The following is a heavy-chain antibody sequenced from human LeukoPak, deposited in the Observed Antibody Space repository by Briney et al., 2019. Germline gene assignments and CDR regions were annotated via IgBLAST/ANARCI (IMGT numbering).Heavy chain of an antibody. CDR1: GGTFSSYA. CDR3: ARGGGYSRDGYRPFDY. Sequence: SVKVSCKASGGTFSSYAISWVRQAPGQGLEWMGGIIPIFGTANYAQKFQGRVTITADESTSTAYMELSSLRSEDTAVYYCARGGGYSRDGYRPFDYWGQGALVTVSS. CDR2: IIPIFGTA. V-gene: IGHV1-69*13. D-gene: IGHD5-24*01. J-gene: IGHJ4*02.